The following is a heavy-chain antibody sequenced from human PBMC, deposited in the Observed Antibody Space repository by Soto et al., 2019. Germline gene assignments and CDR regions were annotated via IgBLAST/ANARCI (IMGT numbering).Heavy chain of an antibody. CDR2: IHLSGRV. J-gene: IGHJ5*02. CDR1: GGSFRDYY. Sequence: QVQLQQWGSGLLKPSETLSLTCAIYGGSFRDYYWHWIRQSPGKGLEWIGEIHLSGRVNFTPSLKSRTSLSMDTSRNQFFLTLRSVTAADAAVYFCARTPTRGASAWLDPWGRGHLVTVSS. D-gene: IGHD1-26*01. V-gene: IGHV4-34*01. CDR3: ARTPTRGASAWLDP.